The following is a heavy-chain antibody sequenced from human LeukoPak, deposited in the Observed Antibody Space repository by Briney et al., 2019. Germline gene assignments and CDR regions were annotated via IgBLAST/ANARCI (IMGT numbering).Heavy chain of an antibody. J-gene: IGHJ4*02. V-gene: IGHV3-23*01. CDR3: AKPSTDSWYSGSYDF. CDR1: GFTFSSYA. D-gene: IGHD1-26*01. Sequence: GGSLRLSCAASGFTFSSYAMSWVRQAPGKGLEWVSAISGSGGSTYYADSVKGRFTISRDNSKNTLYLQMNSLRAEDTAVYYCAKPSTDSWYSGSYDFWRQGTLVSVSS. CDR2: ISGSGGST.